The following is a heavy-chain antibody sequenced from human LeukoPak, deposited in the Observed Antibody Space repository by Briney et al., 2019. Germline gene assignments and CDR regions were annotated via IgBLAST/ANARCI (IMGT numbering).Heavy chain of an antibody. V-gene: IGHV1-46*01. CDR3: ARGEDQDPAFDI. J-gene: IGHJ3*02. CDR1: GYTFTGYY. Sequence: ASVKVSCKASGYTFTGYYMHWVRQAPGQGLEWMGIINPSGGSTSYAQKFQGRVTMARDMSTSTVYMELSSLRSEDTAVYYCARGEDQDPAFDIWGQGTMVTVSS. CDR2: INPSGGST.